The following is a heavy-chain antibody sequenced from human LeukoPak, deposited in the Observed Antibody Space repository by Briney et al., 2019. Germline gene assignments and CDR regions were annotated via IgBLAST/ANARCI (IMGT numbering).Heavy chain of an antibody. Sequence: ASVKVSCRTSGYTFTSYAMHWVRQAPGQRLEWMGCINGDNGNTQYSQKFQGRVTITRDTSASTAYMELSSLTSEDMAVYYCARERFYGSGSYMDYWGQGTLVTVSS. J-gene: IGHJ4*02. V-gene: IGHV1-3*03. D-gene: IGHD3-10*01. CDR2: INGDNGNT. CDR1: GYTFTSYA. CDR3: ARERFYGSGSYMDY.